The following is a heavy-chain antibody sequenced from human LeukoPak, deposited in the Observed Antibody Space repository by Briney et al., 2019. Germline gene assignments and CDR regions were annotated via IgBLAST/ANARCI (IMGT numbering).Heavy chain of an antibody. CDR2: IYYSGST. CDR1: GGSISSGDYY. J-gene: IGHJ4*02. D-gene: IGHD5-18*01. Sequence: SQTLSLTCTVSGGSISSGDYYWSWIRQPPGKGLEWIGYIYYSGSTYYNPSLKSRVTISVDTSKNQFSLKLSSVTAADTAVYYCARGMEDTAMDVEDYWGQGTLVTVSS. CDR3: ARGMEDTAMDVEDY. V-gene: IGHV4-30-4*01.